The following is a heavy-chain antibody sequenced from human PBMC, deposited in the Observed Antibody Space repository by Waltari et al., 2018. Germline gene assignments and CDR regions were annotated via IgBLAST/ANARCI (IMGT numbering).Heavy chain of an antibody. Sequence: QVQLQESGPGLVKPSETLSLTCTVPGGPISSYYWSWRRQPPGKGLEWIGYVHSSESTNYNPSLKSRVTISVDTSKNEFSLKLSSVSAADTAVYYCARSGYDFWSWFDSWGQGTLVTVSS. CDR3: ARSGYDFWSWFDS. V-gene: IGHV4-59*13. J-gene: IGHJ5*01. CDR1: GGPISSYY. CDR2: VHSSEST. D-gene: IGHD3-3*01.